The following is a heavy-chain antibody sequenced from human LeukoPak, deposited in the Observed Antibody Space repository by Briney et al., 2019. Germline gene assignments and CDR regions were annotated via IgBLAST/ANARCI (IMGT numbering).Heavy chain of an antibody. D-gene: IGHD5-18*01. CDR2: IYSGGST. CDR1: GFTVSSNY. CDR3: ARGGDTAMVNFDY. J-gene: IGHJ4*02. Sequence: PGGSLRLSCAASGFTVSSNYMSWVRQAPGKGLEWVSVIYSGGSTYYADSVKGRFTISRDNSKNTLYLQMNSLRAEDTAVYYCARGGDTAMVNFDYWGQGTLVTVSS. V-gene: IGHV3-53*01.